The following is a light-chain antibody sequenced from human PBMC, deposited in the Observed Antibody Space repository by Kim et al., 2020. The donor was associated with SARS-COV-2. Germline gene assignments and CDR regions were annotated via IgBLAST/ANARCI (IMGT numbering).Light chain of an antibody. V-gene: IGKV1-17*01. J-gene: IGKJ5*01. CDR2: GVS. CDR3: LQHSTYPIP. Sequence: APAGDRGTITCRASQDIQNDLGWYEQYPGRAAKPLIYGVSSLQSGVPSRFSGSGSGTAVTLTISSVQPEDSATYFSLQHSTYPIPFGQGTRLEIK. CDR1: QDIQND.